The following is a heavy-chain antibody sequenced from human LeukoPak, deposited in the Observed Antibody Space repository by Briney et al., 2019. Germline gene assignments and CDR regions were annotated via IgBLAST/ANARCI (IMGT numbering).Heavy chain of an antibody. CDR3: ARGGVPAARGLDP. V-gene: IGHV4-59*12. D-gene: IGHD2-2*01. J-gene: IGHJ5*02. Sequence: SETLSLTCTVSGGSISSYYWSWIRQPPGKGLEWIGYIYYSGSTNYNPSLKSRVTMSVDTSKNQFSLKLSSVTAADTAVYYCARGGVPAARGLDPWGQGTLVTVSS. CDR2: IYYSGST. CDR1: GGSISSYY.